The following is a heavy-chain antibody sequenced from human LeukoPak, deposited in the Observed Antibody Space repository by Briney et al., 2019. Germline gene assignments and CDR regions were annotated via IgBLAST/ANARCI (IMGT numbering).Heavy chain of an antibody. D-gene: IGHD2-15*01. CDR3: AGEVGYCSGGSCYSHFDY. V-gene: IGHV4-59*01. Sequence: PSETLSLTCTVSGGXISSYYCSWIRNPPGKGLEWIGHIEYSGSTNYNASLANRVTISVDTSKTQFSLKLSSVTAADTAVYYCAGEVGYCSGGSCYSHFDYWGQGTLVTVSS. CDR1: GGXISSYY. J-gene: IGHJ4*02. CDR2: IEYSGST.